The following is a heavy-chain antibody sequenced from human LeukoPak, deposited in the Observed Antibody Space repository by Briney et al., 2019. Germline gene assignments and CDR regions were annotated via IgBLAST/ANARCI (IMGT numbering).Heavy chain of an antibody. V-gene: IGHV3-74*03. J-gene: IGHJ4*02. D-gene: IGHD6-13*01. CDR1: RFAFSDYW. CDR3: ATRYSSSWRAFDY. Sequence: GGSLRLSCAASRFAFSDYWMHWVRQAPGKGLVWVSRITDDGSRTTYGDSVKGRFSISRDNAKNTLFLQMNSLRAEDTAVYYCATRYSSSWRAFDYWGQGTLVTVSS. CDR2: ITDDGSRT.